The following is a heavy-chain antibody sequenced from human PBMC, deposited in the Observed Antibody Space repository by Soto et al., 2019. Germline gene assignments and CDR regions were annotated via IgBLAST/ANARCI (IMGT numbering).Heavy chain of an antibody. J-gene: IGHJ4*02. Sequence: EVHLLESGGSLVQPGGSLRLSCGASGFTFSSHAMGWVRQAPGKGLEWVSGISGSGGSKYYADSVKGRFTISRDNSKSTLYLQMNSLRAEDTAVYYCAKGDCSGGTCYSLVYFDYWGQGILVTVSS. V-gene: IGHV3-23*01. CDR1: GFTFSSHA. CDR2: ISGSGGSK. CDR3: AKGDCSGGTCYSLVYFDY. D-gene: IGHD2-15*01.